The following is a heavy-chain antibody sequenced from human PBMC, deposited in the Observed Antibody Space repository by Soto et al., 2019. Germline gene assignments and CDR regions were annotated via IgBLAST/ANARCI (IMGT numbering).Heavy chain of an antibody. V-gene: IGHV4-59*01. CDR2: IHYTGST. D-gene: IGHD3-10*01. J-gene: IGHJ4*02. CDR1: GGSLSSYW. CDR3: ARGPGASGTYHYFFDY. Sequence: PSETLSLTCTVSGGSLSSYWWSWIRQPPGKGLEWIGYIHYTGSTNYNPSLKSRVTISLDASKNQFSLKLNSATAADTAVYYCARGPGASGTYHYFFDYWGPGTLVTVSS.